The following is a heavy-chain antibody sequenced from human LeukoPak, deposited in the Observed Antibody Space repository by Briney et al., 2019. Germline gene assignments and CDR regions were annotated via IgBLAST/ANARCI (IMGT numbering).Heavy chain of an antibody. V-gene: IGHV3-48*03. CDR2: INSGGSAI. CDR1: GFTFTSYE. Sequence: PGGSLRPSCAASGFTFTSYETNWVRQAPGKGLEWVSYINSGGSAIYYADSVKGRFTISRDNAKNSLYLQMNSLRADDTAVYYCGRGGCYVHFWGQGTLVTVSS. CDR3: GRGGCYVHF. D-gene: IGHD3-10*02. J-gene: IGHJ4*02.